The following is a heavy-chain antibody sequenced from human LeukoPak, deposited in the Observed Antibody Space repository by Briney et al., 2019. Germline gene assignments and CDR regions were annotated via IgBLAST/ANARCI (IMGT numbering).Heavy chain of an antibody. J-gene: IGHJ5*02. CDR3: VKGASASRTTYYYDNNWFDP. V-gene: IGHV3-64D*08. Sequence: GGSLGLSCSASGFSFSSYAMHWVRQAPEKGLEYISAITGSGRITYYADSVKGRFTISRDNSKNSLYLQMSSLTPADTAVYYCVKGASASRTTYYYDNNWFDPWGQGTLVTVSS. CDR2: ITGSGRIT. D-gene: IGHD3-22*01. CDR1: GFSFSSYA.